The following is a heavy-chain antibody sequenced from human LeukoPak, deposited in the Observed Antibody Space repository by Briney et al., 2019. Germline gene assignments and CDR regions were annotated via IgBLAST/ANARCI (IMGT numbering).Heavy chain of an antibody. Sequence: PGGSLRLSCAASGFTFSSYAMSWVRQAPGKGLEWVANIKQDGSEKYYVDSVKGRFTISRDNAKNSLYLQMNSLRAEDTAVYYCATLAAGAFDIWGQGTMVTVSS. CDR3: ATLAAGAFDI. CDR1: GFTFSSYA. CDR2: IKQDGSEK. J-gene: IGHJ3*02. V-gene: IGHV3-7*01. D-gene: IGHD6-13*01.